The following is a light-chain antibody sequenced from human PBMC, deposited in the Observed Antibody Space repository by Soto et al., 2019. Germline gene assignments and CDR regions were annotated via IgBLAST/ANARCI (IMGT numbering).Light chain of an antibody. J-gene: IGLJ2*01. CDR2: DVS. V-gene: IGLV2-11*01. CDR3: CSYAGSYPYVV. Sequence: QSALTQPRSVSGSPGQSVTISCTGTSSDVGGYNYVSWYQQHPGKAPKLMIYDVSKRPSGVPDRFSGSKSGNTASLIISGLQAEDEADYYCCSYAGSYPYVVFGGGTKLTVL. CDR1: SSDVGGYNY.